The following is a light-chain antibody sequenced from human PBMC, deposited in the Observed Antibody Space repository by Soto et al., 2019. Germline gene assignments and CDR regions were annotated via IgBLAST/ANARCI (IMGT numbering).Light chain of an antibody. CDR1: AIGIKS. Sequence: SYELTQPPSVSVAPGQTASIACGGNAIGIKSVHLYQQKPGQAPVMVVYDDRDRPSGIPERFSCSNSGNTATLTIDRIEAGEEAAYYCQVWDSGTDHYVFGAGTKLTVL. V-gene: IGLV3-21*02. CDR3: QVWDSGTDHYV. CDR2: DDR. J-gene: IGLJ1*01.